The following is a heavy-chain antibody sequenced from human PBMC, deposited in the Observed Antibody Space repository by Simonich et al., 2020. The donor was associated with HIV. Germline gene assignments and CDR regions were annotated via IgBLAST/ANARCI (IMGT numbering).Heavy chain of an antibody. D-gene: IGHD1-20*01. CDR2: VDPENGET. CDR3: ALDQINSPALH. J-gene: IGHJ1*01. V-gene: IGHV1-69-2*01. CDR1: GYTFTDYY. Sequence: EVQLVQSGAEVKKPGAAVKISCHFSGYTFTDYYIHWVQQAPGKGLEWMCRVDPENGETVYTERFQGRVTKTADTSTDTAYMELNSLTSEDTAVYYCALDQINSPALHWGQGSLVTVSS.